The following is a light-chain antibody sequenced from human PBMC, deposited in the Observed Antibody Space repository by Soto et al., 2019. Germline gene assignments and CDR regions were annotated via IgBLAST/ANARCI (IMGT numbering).Light chain of an antibody. V-gene: IGKV3-15*01. Sequence: EIVVTQSPGALSVSTGERATLSCRASQSVSSNLAWYQQKPGQAPRLLIHGASTRATGIPARFSGSGSGTEFTLTISSLQSEDFAVYYCQQYNDWPRTFGQGTKVDIK. J-gene: IGKJ1*01. CDR1: QSVSSN. CDR2: GAS. CDR3: QQYNDWPRT.